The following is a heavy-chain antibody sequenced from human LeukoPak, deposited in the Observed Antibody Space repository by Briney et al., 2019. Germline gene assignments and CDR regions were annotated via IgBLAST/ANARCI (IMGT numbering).Heavy chain of an antibody. Sequence: ASVKVSCKASGYTFTSYGISWVRQAPGQGLEWMGWISAYNGNTNYAQKLQGRVTMTTDTSTSTAYMELRSLRSDDTAVYYCARSYGSGSYFGGNPLDYWGQGTLVTVSS. CDR2: ISAYNGNT. D-gene: IGHD3-10*01. CDR1: GYTFTSYG. V-gene: IGHV1-18*01. J-gene: IGHJ4*02. CDR3: ARSYGSGSYFGGNPLDY.